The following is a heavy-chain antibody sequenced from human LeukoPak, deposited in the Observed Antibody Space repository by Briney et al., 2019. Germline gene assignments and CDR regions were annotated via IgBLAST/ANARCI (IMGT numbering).Heavy chain of an antibody. Sequence: SETLSLTCTVSGGSISSYYWSWIRQPPGKGLEWIRYIYYSGSTNYNPSLKSRVTISVDTSKNQFSLKLSSVTAADTAVYYCARGRSSGYEPPNWFDPWGQGTLVTVSS. J-gene: IGHJ5*02. CDR1: GGSISSYY. D-gene: IGHD5-12*01. V-gene: IGHV4-59*01. CDR2: IYYSGST. CDR3: ARGRSSGYEPPNWFDP.